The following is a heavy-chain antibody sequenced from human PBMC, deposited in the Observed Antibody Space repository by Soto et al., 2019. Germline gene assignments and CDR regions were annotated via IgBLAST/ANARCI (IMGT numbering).Heavy chain of an antibody. CDR3: ARDARIVGATGHYYYGMDV. CDR2: IYYSGST. J-gene: IGHJ6*02. Sequence: KTSETLSLTCTVSGGSISSYYWSWIRQPPGKGLEWIGYIYYSGSTNYNPSLKSRVTISVDTSKNQFSLKLSSVTAADTAVYYCARDARIVGATGHYYYGMDVWGQGTTVTVSS. D-gene: IGHD1-26*01. V-gene: IGHV4-59*01. CDR1: GGSISSYY.